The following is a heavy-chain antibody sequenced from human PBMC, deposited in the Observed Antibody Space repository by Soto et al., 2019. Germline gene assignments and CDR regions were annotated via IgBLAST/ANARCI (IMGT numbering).Heavy chain of an antibody. CDR1: GFAFSSCG. D-gene: IGHD5-18*01. CDR3: VSDRGYGHASVPYS. Sequence: QAQLVESGGGVVQPGRSLRLSCAASGFAFSSCGMHWVRQAPGTGLEWGAVISYDGRRQHYADSVKGRFTLSRDNSKNMVLLQMSSLRAEATAVYYCVSDRGYGHASVPYSWGQGTLVSVSS. V-gene: IGHV3-30*03. CDR2: ISYDGRRQ. J-gene: IGHJ4*02.